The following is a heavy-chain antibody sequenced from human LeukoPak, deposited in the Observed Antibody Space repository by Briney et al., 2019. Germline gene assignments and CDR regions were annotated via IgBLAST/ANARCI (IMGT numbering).Heavy chain of an antibody. CDR1: GFTLSSYG. D-gene: IGHD3-10*02. CDR3: AELGITMIGGV. CDR2: ISSSGSTI. Sequence: GGSLRLSCAASGFTLSSYGMHWVRQAPGKGLEWVSYISSSGSTIYYADSVKGRFTISRDNAKNSLYLQMNSLRAEDTAVYYCAELGITMIGGVWGKGTTVTISS. J-gene: IGHJ6*04. V-gene: IGHV3-48*04.